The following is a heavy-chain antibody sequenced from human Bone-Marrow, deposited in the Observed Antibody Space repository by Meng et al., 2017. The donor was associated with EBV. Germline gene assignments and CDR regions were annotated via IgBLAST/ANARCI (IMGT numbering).Heavy chain of an antibody. CDR2: IYWDEDK. D-gene: IGHD1-26*01. V-gene: IGHV2-5*02. CDR3: AHRRVGASFFDY. J-gene: IGHJ4*02. CDR1: GFSLSTSGVG. Sequence: QLPLKGSGPTLVQPTQTLTLTCTLSGFSLSTSGVGVGWIRQPPGKAPEWLALIYWDEDKRYSPPLKSRLTITKDTSKNQVVLRMTNMDPVDTATYYCAHRRVGASFFDYWGQGTLVTVSS.